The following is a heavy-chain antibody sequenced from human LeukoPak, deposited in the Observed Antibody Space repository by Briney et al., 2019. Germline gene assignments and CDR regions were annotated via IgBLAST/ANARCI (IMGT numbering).Heavy chain of an antibody. D-gene: IGHD3-16*02. Sequence: SETLSLTCTVSSGSINSYYWNWIRQPPGKGLKWIGRIYSSGSTNYSPSLKSRVTISVDTSKNQFSLKLSSVTAADTAVYYCAREGAVGVITLDDAFDIWGQGTMVTVSS. CDR2: IYSSGST. CDR1: SGSINSYY. J-gene: IGHJ3*02. CDR3: AREGAVGVITLDDAFDI. V-gene: IGHV4-59*01.